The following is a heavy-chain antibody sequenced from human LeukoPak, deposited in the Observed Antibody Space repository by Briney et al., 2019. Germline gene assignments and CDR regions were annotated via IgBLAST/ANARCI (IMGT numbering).Heavy chain of an antibody. CDR2: IYYSGRT. Sequence: SETLSLTCTVSGGSISSYYWRWIRQPPGKGLEWIGYIYYSGRTNYNPSLKSRVSISVDTSKNQFSLKLSSVTAADTAVYYCARTGGGYYDSSGYYSYYYYYYMDVWGKGTTVTVSS. D-gene: IGHD3-22*01. CDR3: ARTGGGYYDSSGYYSYYYYYYMDV. CDR1: GGSISSYY. J-gene: IGHJ6*03. V-gene: IGHV4-59*01.